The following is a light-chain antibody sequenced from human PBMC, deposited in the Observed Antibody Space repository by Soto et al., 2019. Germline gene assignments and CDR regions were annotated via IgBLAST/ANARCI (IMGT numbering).Light chain of an antibody. CDR2: SAS. Sequence: ERFMTQSPFSMSVSSVGTASLSRRASQSISDTLAWYQQKPGQAPRLLIYSASRGATGFPARFSGSGSGTDFTLTISSLQSKDFAVYYCQQYNNWPWTFGQGTKVDI. V-gene: IGKV3-15*01. J-gene: IGKJ1*01. CDR3: QQYNNWPWT. CDR1: QSISDT.